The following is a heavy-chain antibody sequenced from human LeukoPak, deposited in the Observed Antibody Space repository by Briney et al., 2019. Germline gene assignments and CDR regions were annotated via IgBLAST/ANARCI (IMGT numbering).Heavy chain of an antibody. Sequence: SETLSLTCTVSGGSISSYYWSWIRQPPGKGLEWIGYIYYSGSTNYNPSLKSRVSMSGDTSKNQVSLKLRSVTAADTAVYYCARDPTTVTTIFDSWGQGTLVTVSS. D-gene: IGHD4-17*01. CDR2: IYYSGST. J-gene: IGHJ4*02. CDR3: ARDPTTVTTIFDS. V-gene: IGHV4-59*12. CDR1: GGSISSYY.